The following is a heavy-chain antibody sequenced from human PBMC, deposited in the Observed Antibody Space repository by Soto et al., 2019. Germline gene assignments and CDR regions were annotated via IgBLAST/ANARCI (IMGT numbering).Heavy chain of an antibody. J-gene: IGHJ5*02. Sequence: LSLTCSVSGASVAGGSYYGSWVRQPPGKGLEWIGYIPSRGRPFYNPSLTSRGTISADTSKNQLSLQLTSVTAADTAVYYCARDTYSGYDFGLWGQGTLVTVS. CDR3: ARDTYSGYDFGL. V-gene: IGHV4-30-4*01. CDR2: IPSRGRP. CDR1: GASVAGGSYY. D-gene: IGHD5-12*01.